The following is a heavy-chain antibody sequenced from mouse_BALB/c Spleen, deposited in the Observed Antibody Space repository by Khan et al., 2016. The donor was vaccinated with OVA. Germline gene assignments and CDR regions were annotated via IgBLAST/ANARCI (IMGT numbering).Heavy chain of an antibody. J-gene: IGHJ1*01. CDR1: GFSLTSYG. V-gene: IGHV2-3*01. Sequence: QVQLKESGPGLVAPSQSLSITCTVSGFSLTSYGVSWVRQPPGKGLEWLGIIWGDGGTNYHSALISRLSISKDNSKSQVFLNLNSLQTDDTATYYCAKVYYGSVSNWYFDVWGAGTTVTVSS. CDR2: IWGDGGT. D-gene: IGHD1-1*01. CDR3: AKVYYGSVSNWYFDV.